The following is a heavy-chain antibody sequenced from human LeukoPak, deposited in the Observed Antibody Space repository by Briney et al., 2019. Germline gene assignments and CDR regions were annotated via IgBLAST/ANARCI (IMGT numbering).Heavy chain of an antibody. J-gene: IGHJ4*02. D-gene: IGHD3-3*01. CDR3: GRPLDQYYDFWSGYYDY. V-gene: IGHV1-2*02. CDR2: INPNSGGT. CDR1: GYTFTDYY. Sequence: ASVKLSCKASGYTFTDYYMHWVRQAPGQGLEWMGWINPNSGGTNYAQKFQGRVTMTRDTSISTAYMELSRLRSDDTAVYYCGRPLDQYYDFWSGYYDYWGQGTLVTVSS.